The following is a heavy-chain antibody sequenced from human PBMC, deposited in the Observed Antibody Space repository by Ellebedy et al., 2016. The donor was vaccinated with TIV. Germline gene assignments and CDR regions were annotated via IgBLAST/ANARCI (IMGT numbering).Heavy chain of an antibody. CDR1: GFTFSSYA. J-gene: IGHJ6*02. D-gene: IGHD3-22*01. CDR3: AKSIVVVIPGGYGMDV. Sequence: GESLKISXAASGFTFSSYAMSWVRQAPGKGLEWVSAISGSGGSTYYADSVKGRFTISRDNSKNTLYLQMNSLRAEDTAVYYCAKSIVVVIPGGYGMDVWGQGTTVTVSS. CDR2: ISGSGGST. V-gene: IGHV3-23*01.